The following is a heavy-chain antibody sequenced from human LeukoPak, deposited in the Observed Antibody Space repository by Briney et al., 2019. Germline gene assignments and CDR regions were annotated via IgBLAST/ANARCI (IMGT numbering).Heavy chain of an antibody. J-gene: IGHJ4*02. Sequence: TSETLSLTCTVSGGSISSSSYYWGWIRQPPGKGLEWIGSIYYSGSTYYNPSLKSRVTISVDTSKNQFSLKLSSVTAADTAVYYCAATHMVRGVMFDYWGQGTLVTVSS. CDR1: GGSISSSSYY. V-gene: IGHV4-39*01. D-gene: IGHD3-10*01. CDR3: AATHMVRGVMFDY. CDR2: IYYSGST.